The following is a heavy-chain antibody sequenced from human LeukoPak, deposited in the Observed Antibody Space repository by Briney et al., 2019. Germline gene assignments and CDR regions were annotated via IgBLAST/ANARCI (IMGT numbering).Heavy chain of an antibody. CDR1: GFTVSSNY. J-gene: IGHJ3*02. CDR3: ARDRRLLYFGELFHDAFDI. V-gene: IGHV3-53*01. CDR2: IYSDGNT. D-gene: IGHD3-10*01. Sequence: GGSLSLSCAASGFTVSSNYMNWVRQAPGKGLEWVSVIYSDGNTYYADSVKGRFTISRDNSKNTLYLQMNRLRAEDTAVYYCARDRRLLYFGELFHDAFDIWGQGTMVTVSS.